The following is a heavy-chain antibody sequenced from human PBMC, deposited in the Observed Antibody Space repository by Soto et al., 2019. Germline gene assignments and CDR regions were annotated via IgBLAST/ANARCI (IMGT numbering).Heavy chain of an antibody. V-gene: IGHV4-38-2*02. D-gene: IGHD2-2*01. J-gene: IGHJ4*02. CDR3: ATISTGLGYYFDY. CDR2: IFHTGTT. Sequence: SETLSLTCTVSGDSISRGYHWAWIRQPPGMRLEWVASIFHTGTTYYNPSLSSRVTISVDTSKNQFSLRLTPVTAADSAVYYCATISTGLGYYFDYWGQGTLVTVSS. CDR1: GDSISRGYH.